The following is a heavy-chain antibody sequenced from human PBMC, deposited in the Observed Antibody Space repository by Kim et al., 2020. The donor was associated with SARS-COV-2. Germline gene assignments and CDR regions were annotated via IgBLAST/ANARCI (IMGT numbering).Heavy chain of an antibody. CDR1: GFTFSSYW. D-gene: IGHD1-26*01. CDR2: INSDGGTT. Sequence: GGSLRLSCAASGFTFSSYWMHWVRQAPGKGLVWVSRINSDGGTTSYADSVKDRFTISRDNAKSTLYLQMNSLRAEDTAVYYCASRRYTGTYYYFDYWGQGILVTVTS. V-gene: IGHV3-74*01. J-gene: IGHJ4*02. CDR3: ASRRYTGTYYYFDY.